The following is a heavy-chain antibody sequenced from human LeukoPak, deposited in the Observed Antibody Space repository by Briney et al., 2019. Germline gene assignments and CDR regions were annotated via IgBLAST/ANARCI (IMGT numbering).Heavy chain of an antibody. V-gene: IGHV3-53*01. J-gene: IGHJ4*02. CDR1: GFTVSSNY. Sequence: GGSLRLSCAASGFTVSSNYMSWVRQAPGKGLEWVSVIYNGGSTYYADSVKGRFTIPRDNSKNTLYLQMNSLRAEDTAVYYCARDREDGYNYYDYWGQGTLVTVSS. D-gene: IGHD5-24*01. CDR2: IYNGGST. CDR3: ARDREDGYNYYDY.